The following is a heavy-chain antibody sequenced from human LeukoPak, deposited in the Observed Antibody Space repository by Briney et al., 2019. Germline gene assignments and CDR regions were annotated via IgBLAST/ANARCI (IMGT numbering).Heavy chain of an antibody. V-gene: IGHV1-18*01. CDR1: GHTFPSHG. CDR3: ARGNYGALDF. J-gene: IGHJ3*01. D-gene: IGHD3-10*01. CDR2: INPYNGNT. Sequence: ASVKVSCKTSGHTFPSHGIAWVRQAAGQGLEWLGWINPYNGNTYYAQKVQGTVTMTTDTSATTAYMELRSLRSDDTAVYYCARGNYGALDFWGQGTMVTVSS.